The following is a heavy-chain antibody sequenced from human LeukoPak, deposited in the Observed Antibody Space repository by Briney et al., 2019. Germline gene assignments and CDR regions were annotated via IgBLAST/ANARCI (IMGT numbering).Heavy chain of an antibody. CDR2: ISGRGGST. CDR1: GFTFSNYA. V-gene: IGHV3-23*01. Sequence: PGGSLRLSCAASGFTFSNYAMNWVRQAPGEGVEWVSRISGRGGSTYYADSVKGRFTISRDNSKSTLYLQMNTVRVADTAEFSCAKDSRLGTMPLDPRGQGTLVTVSS. D-gene: IGHD2-2*01. J-gene: IGHJ5*02. CDR3: AKDSRLGTMPLDP.